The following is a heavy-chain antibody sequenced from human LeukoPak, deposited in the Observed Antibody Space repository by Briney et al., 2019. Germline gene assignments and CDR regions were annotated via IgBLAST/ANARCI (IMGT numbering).Heavy chain of an antibody. J-gene: IGHJ4*02. D-gene: IGHD6-19*01. V-gene: IGHV3-64D*09. CDR3: VKVMLRGGWYDY. CDR2: ISPDGTNT. Sequence: PGGSLRLSCSASGFTFKNHAMHWVRQAPGKGLEYVSAISPDGTNTFYADSVKGRFTISRDNSKNTVYLQMSSLRADDTAVYYCVKVMLRGGWYDYWGQGTLVTVSS. CDR1: GFTFKNHA.